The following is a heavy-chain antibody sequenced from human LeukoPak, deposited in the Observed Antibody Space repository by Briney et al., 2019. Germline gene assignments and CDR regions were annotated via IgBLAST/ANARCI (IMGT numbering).Heavy chain of an antibody. CDR1: GYTFTGYY. V-gene: IGHV1-2*02. Sequence: ASVKVSCKASGYTFTGYYMHWVRQAPGQGLEWMGWINPNSGGTSYAQKFQGRVTMTRDTSISTAYMELSRLRSDDTAVYYCARSEVCSSTSCYSWFDPWGQGTLVTVSS. J-gene: IGHJ5*02. CDR2: INPNSGGT. CDR3: ARSEVCSSTSCYSWFDP. D-gene: IGHD2-2*02.